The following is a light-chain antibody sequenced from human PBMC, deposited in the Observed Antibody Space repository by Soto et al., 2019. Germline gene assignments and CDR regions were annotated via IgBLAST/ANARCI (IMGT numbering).Light chain of an antibody. CDR2: AAS. Sequence: DIQMTQSPSSLSASVGDRVTITCRASQGISNYLAWYQQKPGKVPKLLIYAASTLQSGVPSRFSGSGSRTDFSLTISSLQPEDVATYYCQKYNSAPRTFGEGTRLEIK. J-gene: IGKJ5*01. V-gene: IGKV1-27*01. CDR1: QGISNY. CDR3: QKYNSAPRT.